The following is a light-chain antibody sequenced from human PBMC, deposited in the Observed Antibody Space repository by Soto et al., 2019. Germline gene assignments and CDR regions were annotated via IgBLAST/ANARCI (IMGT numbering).Light chain of an antibody. CDR2: GAS. CDR1: QSVSSTY. V-gene: IGKV3-20*01. CDR3: QQYGDSPL. Sequence: IVLTQSPGTLSLSPWERATPSCRASQSVSSTYLAWYQQRPGQAPRLLIYGASSRAAGIPDRFSGSGSGTDFTLTISRLEPEDFAVYFCQQYGDSPLFGQGTRLEIK. J-gene: IGKJ5*01.